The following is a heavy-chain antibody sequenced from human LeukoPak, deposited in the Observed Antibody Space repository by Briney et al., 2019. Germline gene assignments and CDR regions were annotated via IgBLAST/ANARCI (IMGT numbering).Heavy chain of an antibody. CDR1: GGTFSSYA. V-gene: IGHV1-69*13. Sequence: SVKVSCKASGGTFSSYAISWVRQAPGQGLEWMGGIIPIFGTANYAQKFQGRVTITADESTSTAYMELSSLRSEDTAVYYCARADYYGSGGYSPQLDYWGQGTLVTVSS. CDR2: IIPIFGTA. CDR3: ARADYYGSGGYSPQLDY. J-gene: IGHJ4*02. D-gene: IGHD3-10*01.